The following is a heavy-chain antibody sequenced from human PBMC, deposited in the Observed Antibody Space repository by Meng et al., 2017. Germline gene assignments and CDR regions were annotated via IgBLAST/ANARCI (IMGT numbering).Heavy chain of an antibody. Sequence: SETLSLPCTVSGGPISSYYWSWIRQPPGKGLEWIGYIYYSGITNYNPSLKSRVTISVDMSKNQFSLKLSSVTAADTAVYYCARGGGKYCSSTSCYWVYFDYWGQGTLVTVSS. V-gene: IGHV4-59*01. CDR2: IYYSGIT. D-gene: IGHD2-2*01. CDR3: ARGGGKYCSSTSCYWVYFDY. J-gene: IGHJ4*02. CDR1: GGPISSYY.